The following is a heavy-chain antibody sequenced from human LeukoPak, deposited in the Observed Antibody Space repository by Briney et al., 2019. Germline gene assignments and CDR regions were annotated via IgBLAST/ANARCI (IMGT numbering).Heavy chain of an antibody. Sequence: SQTLSLTCTVSGGSISSGSYYWSRIRQPAGKGLGWIGRIYTSGSTNYNPSLNSRVTISVDTSKNEFSLKLSSVTAADTAVSCCAWAALSYDYSMDVWGKRTTVTVSS. V-gene: IGHV4-61*02. J-gene: IGHJ6*03. CDR2: IYTSGST. D-gene: IGHD6-13*01. CDR1: GGSISSGSYY. CDR3: AWAALSYDYSMDV.